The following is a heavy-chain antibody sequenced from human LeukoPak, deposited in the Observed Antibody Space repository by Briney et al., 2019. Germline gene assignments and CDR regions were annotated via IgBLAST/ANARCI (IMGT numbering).Heavy chain of an antibody. V-gene: IGHV3-21*01. J-gene: IGHJ4*02. Sequence: GGSLRLSCAASGFTFSSYSMNWVRQAPGKGLEWVSSISSSSSYIYYADSVKGRFTISRDNAKNSLYLQMNSLRAEDTAVYYCARVKEGDSPATFDYWGQGTLVTVSS. CDR3: ARVKEGDSPATFDY. CDR2: ISSSSSYI. CDR1: GFTFSSYS. D-gene: IGHD1-26*01.